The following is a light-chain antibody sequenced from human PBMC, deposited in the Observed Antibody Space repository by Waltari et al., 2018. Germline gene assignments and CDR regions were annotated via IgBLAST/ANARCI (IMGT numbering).Light chain of an antibody. CDR1: QSVKNN. V-gene: IGKV1-5*03. CDR3: QEYDSLPVT. Sequence: DIQMTQSPSTLSAYVGDRVIITCRASQSVKNNLAWYQQTPGKAPKVLVHKSSRLESGVPSRFSGSGYGTEFTLTISSLQPDDFATYYCQEYDSLPVTFGGGTKVEIK. J-gene: IGKJ4*01. CDR2: KSS.